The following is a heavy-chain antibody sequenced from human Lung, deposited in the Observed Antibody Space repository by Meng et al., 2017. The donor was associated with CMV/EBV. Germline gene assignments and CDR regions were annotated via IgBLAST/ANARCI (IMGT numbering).Heavy chain of an antibody. J-gene: IGHJ3*02. D-gene: IGHD6-19*01. Sequence: GGSLRLSCAASGFTFSSYAMHWVRQAPGKGLEWVAVISYDGSNKYYADSVKGRFTISRDNSKNTLYLQMNSLRAEDTAVYYCARGEHRIAVAGSAFDIWGPGKMVNVSS. CDR2: ISYDGSNK. CDR1: GFTFSSYA. CDR3: ARGEHRIAVAGSAFDI. V-gene: IGHV3-30-3*01.